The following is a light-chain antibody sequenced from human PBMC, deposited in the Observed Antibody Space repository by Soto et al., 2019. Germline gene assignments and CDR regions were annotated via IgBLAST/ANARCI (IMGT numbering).Light chain of an antibody. Sequence: EIVLTQSPGTLSLSPGERATLSCRASQSVSSNYLAWYQRKPGQAPRPLIYGASSRATGIPDRFSGSGAGTDFTLTISRLESEDFAVYYCQQYGSSPWTFGQGTKV. CDR3: QQYGSSPWT. V-gene: IGKV3-20*01. J-gene: IGKJ1*01. CDR1: QSVSSNY. CDR2: GAS.